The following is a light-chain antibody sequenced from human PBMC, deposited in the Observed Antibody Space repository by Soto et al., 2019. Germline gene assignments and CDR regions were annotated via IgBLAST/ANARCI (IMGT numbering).Light chain of an antibody. V-gene: IGLV2-14*01. CDR1: RRDVGAYNY. J-gene: IGLJ1*01. Sequence: QSVPTQPASVSGSPGQSIAISCTGTRRDVGAYNYVSWYQQHPGKAPKLMISEVTNRPSGVSDRFSGSKSGNTASLTISGLQAEDEADYYCSSFTSRFTFVFGTGTKVTVL. CDR2: EVT. CDR3: SSFTSRFTFV.